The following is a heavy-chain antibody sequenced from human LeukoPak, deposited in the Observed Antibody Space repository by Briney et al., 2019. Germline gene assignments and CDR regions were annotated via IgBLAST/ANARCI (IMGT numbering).Heavy chain of an antibody. CDR3: AGGHYDFWSGYYTSFDY. D-gene: IGHD3-3*01. CDR1: GGSISSYY. Sequence: SETLSLTCTVSGGSISSYYWSWIRQPAGKGLEWIGRIYTSGSTNYNPSLKSRVTMSVDTSKNQFSLKLSSVPAADTAVYYCAGGHYDFWSGYYTSFDYWGQGTLVTVSS. V-gene: IGHV4-4*07. J-gene: IGHJ4*02. CDR2: IYTSGST.